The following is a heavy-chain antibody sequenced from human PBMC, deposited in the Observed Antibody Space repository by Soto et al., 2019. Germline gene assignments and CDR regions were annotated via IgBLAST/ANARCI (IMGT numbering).Heavy chain of an antibody. V-gene: IGHV4-39*01. CDR3: ARHGMDYYDSSGYYYSPYYFDY. D-gene: IGHD3-22*01. J-gene: IGHJ4*02. CDR2: IDYSGST. Sequence: QLQLQESGPGLVKPSETLSLTCTVSGGSISSSSYYWGWIRQPPGKGLEWIGSIDYSGSTYYNPSLKGRVTISVDTSKNQFSLTLSSVTAADTAVYHCARHGMDYYDSSGYYYSPYYFDYWGQGTLVTVSS. CDR1: GGSISSSSYY.